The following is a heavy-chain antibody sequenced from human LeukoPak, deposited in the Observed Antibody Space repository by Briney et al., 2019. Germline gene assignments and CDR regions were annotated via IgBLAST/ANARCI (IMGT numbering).Heavy chain of an antibody. Sequence: PSETLSLTCTVSGGSISSSSYYWGWIRQPPGKGLEWIGSIYYSGSTYYNPSLKSRVTISVDTSKNQFSLKLSSVTAADTAVYYCARVRVVAEYFQHWGQGTLVTVSS. V-gene: IGHV4-39*07. D-gene: IGHD4/OR15-4a*01. CDR3: ARVRVVAEYFQH. J-gene: IGHJ1*01. CDR2: IYYSGST. CDR1: GGSISSSSYY.